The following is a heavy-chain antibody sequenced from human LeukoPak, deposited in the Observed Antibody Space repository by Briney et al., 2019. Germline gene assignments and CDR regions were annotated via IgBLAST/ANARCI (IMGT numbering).Heavy chain of an antibody. D-gene: IGHD3-9*01. V-gene: IGHV1-2*04. Sequence: GASVKVSCKASGYTFTGYYMHWVRQAPGQGLEWTGWINPNSGGTNYAQKFQGWVTMTRDTSISTAYMELSRLRSDDTAVYHCARDRYDILTGYPNWFDPWGQGTLVTVSS. CDR3: ARDRYDILTGYPNWFDP. CDR1: GYTFTGYY. J-gene: IGHJ5*02. CDR2: INPNSGGT.